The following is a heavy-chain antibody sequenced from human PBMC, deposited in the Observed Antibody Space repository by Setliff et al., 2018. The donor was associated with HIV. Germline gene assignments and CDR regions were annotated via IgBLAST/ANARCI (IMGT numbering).Heavy chain of an antibody. J-gene: IGHJ3*02. Sequence: PSETLSLTCAVSGYSISTNEWWGWIRQPPGKGLAWIGYISNSGKIYYDPSLNSRVTLSADTSKNQLSLKRTSVTAEDTGVYYCARTVPHSAAQDAFDIWGQGTVVTVSS. CDR3: ARTVPHSAAQDAFDI. D-gene: IGHD4-4*01. CDR2: ISNSGKI. CDR1: GYSISTNEW. V-gene: IGHV4-28*05.